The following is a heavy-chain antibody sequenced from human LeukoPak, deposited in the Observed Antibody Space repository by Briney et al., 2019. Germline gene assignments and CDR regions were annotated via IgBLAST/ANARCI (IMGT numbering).Heavy chain of an antibody. V-gene: IGHV3-53*01. CDR1: GFTASSNY. J-gene: IGHJ4*02. CDR3: ARGGYYDSSGYLGSDYFDY. D-gene: IGHD3-22*01. CDR2: IYTGGST. Sequence: GGSLRLSCAASGFTASSNYMSWVRQAPGKGLEWGAVIYTGGSTYYADSLKARFTTSKHYSKTTLYLQMNSLRAEDTAVYYCARGGYYDSSGYLGSDYFDYWGQGTLVTVSS.